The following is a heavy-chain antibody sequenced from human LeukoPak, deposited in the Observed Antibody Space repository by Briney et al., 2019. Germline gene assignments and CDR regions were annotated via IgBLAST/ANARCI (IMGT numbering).Heavy chain of an antibody. CDR1: GFTVSSIY. CDR2: IYYSGST. CDR3: ARHRNEYQVIDY. J-gene: IGHJ4*02. V-gene: IGHV4-39*01. Sequence: LRLSCAASGFTVSSIYMSWVRQASGKGLEWIGSIYYSGSTYYNPSLKSRVTISVDTSKNQFSLKLSSVTAADTAVYYCARHRNEYQVIDYWGQGTLVTVSS. D-gene: IGHD2-2*01.